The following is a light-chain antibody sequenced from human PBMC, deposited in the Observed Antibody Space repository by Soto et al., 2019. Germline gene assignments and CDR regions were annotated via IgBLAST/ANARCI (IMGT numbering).Light chain of an antibody. Sequence: EILLTQSPDTLSLSPGERATLSCRASQNIYINSLAWYQQRPGHAPRLLIYGGSTRATAVPDRFSGSGSGTDFALTISRLEPKDFAVYYCQQYGAPPLTFGPGTKVD. V-gene: IGKV3-20*01. CDR3: QQYGAPPLT. J-gene: IGKJ3*01. CDR2: GGS. CDR1: QNIYINS.